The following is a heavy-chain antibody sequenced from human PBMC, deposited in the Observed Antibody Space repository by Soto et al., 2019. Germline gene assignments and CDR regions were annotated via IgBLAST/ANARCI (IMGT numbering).Heavy chain of an antibody. CDR2: INPNSGGT. CDR1: GYTFTGYY. J-gene: IGHJ4*02. CDR3: ASLGGIAAAEDY. V-gene: IGHV1-2*02. Sequence: VASVKVSCKASGYTFTGYYMHWVRQAPGQGLEWMGCINPNSGGTKYAQKFQGRVTMTRDTSISTAYMELSRLRSDDTAVYYCASLGGIAAAEDYWGQGTLVTVSS. D-gene: IGHD6-13*01.